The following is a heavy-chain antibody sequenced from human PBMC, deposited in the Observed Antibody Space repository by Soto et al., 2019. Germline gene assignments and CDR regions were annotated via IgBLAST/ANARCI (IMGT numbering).Heavy chain of an antibody. J-gene: IGHJ4*02. CDR3: ASGAWLRLGFDY. Sequence: SETLSLTCAVYGGSFSGYYWSWIRQPPGKGLEWIGEINHSGSTNYNPSLKSRVTISVDTSKNQFSLKMSSVTAADTAVYYCASGAWLRLGFDYWGQGTLVTVSS. D-gene: IGHD5-12*01. CDR2: INHSGST. V-gene: IGHV4-34*01. CDR1: GGSFSGYY.